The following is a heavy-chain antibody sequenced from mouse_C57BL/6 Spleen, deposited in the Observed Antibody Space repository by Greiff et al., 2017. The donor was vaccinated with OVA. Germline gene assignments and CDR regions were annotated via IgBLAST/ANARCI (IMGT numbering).Heavy chain of an antibody. J-gene: IGHJ4*01. V-gene: IGHV1-20*01. CDR1: GYSFTGYF. Sequence: VQLQQSGPELVKPGDSVKISCKASGYSFTGYFMNWVMQSHGKSLEWIGRINPYNGDTFYNQKFKGKATLTVDKSSSTANMELRSLTSEDSAVYYCARTHSFTTVVAGDAMDYWGQGTSVTVSS. CDR2: INPYNGDT. D-gene: IGHD1-1*01. CDR3: ARTHSFTTVVAGDAMDY.